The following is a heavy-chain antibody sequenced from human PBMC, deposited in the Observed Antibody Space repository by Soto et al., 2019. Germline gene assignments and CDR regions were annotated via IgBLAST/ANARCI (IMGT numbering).Heavy chain of an antibody. CDR3: ARASYSGNSALHY. D-gene: IGHD4-4*01. J-gene: IGHJ4*02. V-gene: IGHV3-11*05. Sequence: QVQLVESGGGLVKPGGSLRLSCAASGFTFTDYYMSWIRQAPGKELEWVSYISSSSSYANYADSVKGRFTIYRDNAKNSLYLQMNSLRAEDTAVYYCARASYSGNSALHYWGQGTLVTVSS. CDR1: GFTFTDYY. CDR2: ISSSSSYA.